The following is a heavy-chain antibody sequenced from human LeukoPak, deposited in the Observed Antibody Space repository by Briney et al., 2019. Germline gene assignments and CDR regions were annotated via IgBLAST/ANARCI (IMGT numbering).Heavy chain of an antibody. CDR3: ARGGEHDYGDYWFDY. D-gene: IGHD4-17*01. Sequence: SETLSLTCAVYGGSFSGYYWSWIRQPPGKGLEWIGEINHSGSTNYNPSLKSRVTISVDTSKNQFSLKLSSVTVADTAVYYCARGGEHDYGDYWFDYWGQGTLVTVSS. V-gene: IGHV4-34*01. J-gene: IGHJ4*02. CDR2: INHSGST. CDR1: GGSFSGYY.